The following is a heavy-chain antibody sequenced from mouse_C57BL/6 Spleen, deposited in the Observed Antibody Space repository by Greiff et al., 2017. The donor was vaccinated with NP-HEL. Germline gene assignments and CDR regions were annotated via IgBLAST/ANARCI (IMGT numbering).Heavy chain of an antibody. CDR2: ISSGSSTI. CDR1: GFTFSDYG. Sequence: DVMLVESGGGLVKPGGSLKLSCAASGFTFSDYGMHWVRQAPEKGLEWVAYISSGSSTIYYADTVKGRFTISRDNAKNTLFLQMTSLRSEDTAMYYCAREGPGAMDYWGQGTSVTVSS. J-gene: IGHJ4*01. D-gene: IGHD3-1*01. V-gene: IGHV5-17*01. CDR3: AREGPGAMDY.